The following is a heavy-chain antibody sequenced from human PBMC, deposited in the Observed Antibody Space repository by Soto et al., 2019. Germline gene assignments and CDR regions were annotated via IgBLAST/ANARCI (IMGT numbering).Heavy chain of an antibody. Sequence: ASVKVSCKASGYTFTGYYMHWVRQAPGQGLEWMGWINPNSGGTNYTQKFQGRVTMTRDTSISTAYMELSRLRSDDTAVYYCARDRATVNTTYYYYGMDVWGQGTTVTVSS. CDR3: ARDRATVNTTYYYYGMDV. D-gene: IGHD4-4*01. CDR2: INPNSGGT. V-gene: IGHV1-2*02. J-gene: IGHJ6*02. CDR1: GYTFTGYY.